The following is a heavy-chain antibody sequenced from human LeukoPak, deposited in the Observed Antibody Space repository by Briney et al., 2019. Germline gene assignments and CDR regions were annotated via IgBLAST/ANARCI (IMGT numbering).Heavy chain of an antibody. CDR2: INHSGST. D-gene: IGHD6-19*01. CDR3: ARGKSPYSSGWYY. CDR1: GGSFSGYY. J-gene: IGHJ4*02. Sequence: SETLSLTCAVYGGSFSGYYWSWTRQPPGKGLEWIGEINHSGSTNYNPSLKSRVTISVDTSKNQLSLKLSSVTAADTAVYYCARGKSPYSSGWYYWGQGTLVTVSS. V-gene: IGHV4-34*01.